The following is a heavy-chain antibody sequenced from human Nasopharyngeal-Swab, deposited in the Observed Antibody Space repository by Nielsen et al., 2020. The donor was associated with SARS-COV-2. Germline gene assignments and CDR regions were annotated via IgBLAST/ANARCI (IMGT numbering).Heavy chain of an antibody. CDR2: ISGSGGST. Sequence: GESLKISCAASGFTFSSYAMSWVRQAPGKGLEWASAISGSGGSTYYADSVKGRFTISRDNSKNTLYLQMNSLRAEDTAVYYCAKGAVAGVGGYYYYMDVWGKGTTVTVSS. V-gene: IGHV3-23*01. CDR3: AKGAVAGVGGYYYYMDV. J-gene: IGHJ6*03. CDR1: GFTFSSYA. D-gene: IGHD6-19*01.